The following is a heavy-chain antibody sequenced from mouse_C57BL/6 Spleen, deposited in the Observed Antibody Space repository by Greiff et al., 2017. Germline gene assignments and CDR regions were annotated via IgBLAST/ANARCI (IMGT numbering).Heavy chain of an antibody. CDR3: AREVYAMDY. Sequence: VQLKESGPGLVKPSQSLSLTCSVTGYSITSGYYWNWIRQFPGNKLEWMGYISNDGSNNYNPSLKNRISITRDTSKNQLFLKLNSVTTEDTATYYCAREVYAMDYWGQGTSVTVSS. CDR2: ISNDGSN. CDR1: GYSITSGYY. V-gene: IGHV3-6*01. J-gene: IGHJ4*01.